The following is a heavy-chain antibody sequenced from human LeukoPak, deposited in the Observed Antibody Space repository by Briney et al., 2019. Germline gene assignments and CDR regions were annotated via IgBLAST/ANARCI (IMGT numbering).Heavy chain of an antibody. CDR2: INHSGST. CDR1: GGSFSGYY. D-gene: IGHD7-27*01. J-gene: IGHJ4*02. V-gene: IGHV4-34*01. CDR3: ARVPYKQGIDY. Sequence: PSETLSLTCAVYGGSFSGYYWSWIRQPPGKGLEWIGEINHSGSTNYNPSLKSRVTISVDTSKNQFSLKLSSATAADTAVYYCARVPYKQGIDYWGQGTLVTVSS.